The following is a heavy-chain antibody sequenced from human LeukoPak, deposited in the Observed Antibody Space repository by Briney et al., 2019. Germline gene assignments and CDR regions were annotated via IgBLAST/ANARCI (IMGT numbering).Heavy chain of an antibody. D-gene: IGHD3-10*01. V-gene: IGHV3-53*04. CDR3: AREVRGRYGSGSYYNDY. J-gene: IGHJ4*02. Sequence: ETLSLTCTVSGGSISSGGYYWSWIRRHPGKGLEWVSFIYSGGSTYYADSGKGRFTISTHNSKNTLYLQMNSLRAEDTAVYYCAREVRGRYGSGSYYNDYWGQGTLVTVSS. CDR1: GGSISSGGYY. CDR2: IYSGGST.